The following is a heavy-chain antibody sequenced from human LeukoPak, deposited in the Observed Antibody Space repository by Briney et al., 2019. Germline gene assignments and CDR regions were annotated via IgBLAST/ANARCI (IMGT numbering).Heavy chain of an antibody. D-gene: IGHD1-26*01. CDR2: INDDETST. CDR3: ATTGSGSYYDY. Sequence: GGSLRLSCAASGFSFSSSWMHWVRQAPGKGLEWVSRINDDETSTTYAESVKGRFTISRDNAKNTLFLQMNSLRAEDTAVYYCATTGSGSYYDYWGQGTRVTVSS. CDR1: GFSFSSSW. J-gene: IGHJ4*02. V-gene: IGHV3-74*01.